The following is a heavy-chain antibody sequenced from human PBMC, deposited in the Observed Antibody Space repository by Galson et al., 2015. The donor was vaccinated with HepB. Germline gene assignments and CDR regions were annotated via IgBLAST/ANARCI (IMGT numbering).Heavy chain of an antibody. J-gene: IGHJ3*02. CDR1: GFTVSTNC. Sequence: SLRLSCAASGFTVSTNCMSWVRQAPGKGLEWVSVLYSASSTYYADSVKGRFSISRDNSKNTLFLQMNSLRAEDTAVYYCARVNRGAFDIWGQGTMVTVSS. CDR2: LYSASST. CDR3: ARVNRGAFDI. V-gene: IGHV3-53*01.